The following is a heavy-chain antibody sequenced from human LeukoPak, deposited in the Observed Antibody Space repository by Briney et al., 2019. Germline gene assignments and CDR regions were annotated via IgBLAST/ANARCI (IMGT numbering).Heavy chain of an antibody. V-gene: IGHV1-18*01. Sequence: ASVKVCCKASGYTFTSYGIRWVRQAPGQGLEWMGWISAYNGNTNYAQKLQGRVTMTTDTSTSTAYMELRSLRSDDTAVYYCARDAPPLGDFWSGYQYYYYYYGMDVWGQGTTVTVSS. CDR2: ISAYNGNT. CDR1: GYTFTSYG. D-gene: IGHD3-3*01. CDR3: ARDAPPLGDFWSGYQYYYYYYGMDV. J-gene: IGHJ6*02.